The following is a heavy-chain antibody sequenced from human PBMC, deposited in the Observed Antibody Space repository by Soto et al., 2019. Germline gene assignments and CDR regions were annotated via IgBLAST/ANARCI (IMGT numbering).Heavy chain of an antibody. CDR2: IYPGDSDT. V-gene: IGHV5-51*01. CDR3: ARRLYCSGGSCYYFDY. D-gene: IGHD2-15*01. J-gene: IGHJ4*02. CDR1: GYRFTRYW. Sequence: GESLKISCKGSGYRFTRYWIGWVRQMPGKGLEWMGIIYPGDSDTRYSPSFQGQVTISADKSISTAYLQWSSLKASDTAMYYCARRLYCSGGSCYYFDYWGQGTLVTVSS.